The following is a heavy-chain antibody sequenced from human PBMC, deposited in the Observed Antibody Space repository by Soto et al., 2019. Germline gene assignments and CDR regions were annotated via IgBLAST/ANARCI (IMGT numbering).Heavy chain of an antibody. Sequence: PGGSLRLSCAASGFTFSSYAMSWVRQAPGKGLEWVSAISGSGGSTYYADSVKGRFTISRDNSKNTLYLQMNSLRAEDTAVYYCARGGRLPPVWYYYYGMDVWGQGTTVTVSS. J-gene: IGHJ6*02. CDR2: ISGSGGST. V-gene: IGHV3-23*01. CDR1: GFTFSSYA. CDR3: ARGGRLPPVWYYYYGMDV. D-gene: IGHD1-26*01.